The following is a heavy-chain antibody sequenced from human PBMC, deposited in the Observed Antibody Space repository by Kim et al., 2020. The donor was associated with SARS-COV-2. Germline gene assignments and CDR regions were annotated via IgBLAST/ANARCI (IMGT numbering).Heavy chain of an antibody. CDR2: IKQDGSEK. CDR3: ARALYDYIWGGSRQFDY. Sequence: GGSLRLSCAASGFTFSSYWMSWVRQAPGKGLEWVANIKQDGSEKYYVDSVKGRFTISRDNAKNSLYLQMNSLRAEDTAVYYCARALYDYIWGGSRQFDYWGPGTLVTVSS. D-gene: IGHD3-16*01. V-gene: IGHV3-7*01. CDR1: GFTFSSYW. J-gene: IGHJ4*02.